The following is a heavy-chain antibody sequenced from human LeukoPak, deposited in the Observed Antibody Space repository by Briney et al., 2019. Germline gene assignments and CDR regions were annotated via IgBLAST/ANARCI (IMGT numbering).Heavy chain of an antibody. CDR3: ARRYNWNDRWD. CDR2: IYYSGST. J-gene: IGHJ4*02. V-gene: IGHV4-39*07. CDR1: GGSISSTNYY. D-gene: IGHD1-1*01. Sequence: SETLSLTCTVSGGSISSTNYYWGWIRQPPGKGLEWIGSIYYSGSTYYNPSLKSRLTISPVTSKNQFSLRLTSVTAADTAFYYCARRYNWNDRWDWGQGTLVTVSP.